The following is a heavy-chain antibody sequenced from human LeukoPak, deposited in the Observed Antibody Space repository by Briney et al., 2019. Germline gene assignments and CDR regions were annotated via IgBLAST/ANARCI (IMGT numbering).Heavy chain of an antibody. CDR2: ISWDGGST. CDR1: GFTFDDYT. CDR3: AKDSDAMGELLGYFDY. Sequence: PGRSLRLSCAASGFTFDDYTMHWVRQAPGKGLEWVSLISWDGGSTYYADSVKGRFTISRDNSKNSLYLQMNSLRTEDTALYYCAKDSDAMGELLGYFDYWGQGTLVTVSS. J-gene: IGHJ4*02. V-gene: IGHV3-43*01. D-gene: IGHD1-26*01.